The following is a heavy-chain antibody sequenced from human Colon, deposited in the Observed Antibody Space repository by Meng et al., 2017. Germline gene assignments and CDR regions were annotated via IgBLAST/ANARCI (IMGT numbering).Heavy chain of an antibody. CDR1: GGSVISNSYY. V-gene: IGHV4-61*01. J-gene: IGHJ5*02. CDR2: IYYSGST. Sequence: VQLQEWGPGLVRPSETLSLTCTVSGGSVISNSYYWSWIRQPPGKGLEWIGFIYYSGSTNYNPSLKSRVTISVDTSKNQFSLKVSSVTAADTAVYYCARDSGYDKNWFDPWGQGTLVTVSS. CDR3: ARDSGYDKNWFDP. D-gene: IGHD5-12*01.